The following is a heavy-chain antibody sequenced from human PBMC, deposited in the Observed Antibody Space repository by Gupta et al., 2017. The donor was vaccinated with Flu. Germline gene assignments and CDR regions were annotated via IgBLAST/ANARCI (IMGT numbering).Heavy chain of an antibody. Sequence: EVQLVESGGGLVQPGRSLRLSWAASGITFADYAMHWVRQAPGKGLEWVSGITWNSDTIGYADSVKGRFTLSRDTAKNSLYLQMNSLRPEDTALYYCVKDRGYTWDAIDFWGQGTMVTVSS. J-gene: IGHJ3*01. V-gene: IGHV3-9*01. CDR2: ITWNSDTI. CDR1: GITFADYA. CDR3: VKDRGYTWDAIDF. D-gene: IGHD2-15*01.